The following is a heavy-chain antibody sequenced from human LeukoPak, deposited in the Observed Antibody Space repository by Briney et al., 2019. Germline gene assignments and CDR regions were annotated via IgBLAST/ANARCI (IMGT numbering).Heavy chain of an antibody. D-gene: IGHD3-10*01. CDR2: ISWNSGSI. J-gene: IGHJ4*02. Sequence: GGSLRLSCAASGFTFDDYAMHWVRQAPGKGLEWVSGISWNSGSIGYADSVKGRFTISRDNAKNSLYLQMNSLRAEDTALYYCAKAYYGSGSYSTNDYWGQGTLVTVSS. CDR1: GFTFDDYA. V-gene: IGHV3-9*01. CDR3: AKAYYGSGSYSTNDY.